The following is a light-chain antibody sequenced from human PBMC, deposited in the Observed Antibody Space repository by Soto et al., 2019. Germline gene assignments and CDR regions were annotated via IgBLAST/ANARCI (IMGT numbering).Light chain of an antibody. V-gene: IGKV1-5*01. Sequence: DIQMTQSPSTLSASVGDRVTITCRASQSIRSWLAWYQQKPGKAPKLLIYDASSLESGVPSRFSGSGSGTEFTLTISSLQPDDLATYYCQQYNTYSRTFGQGTKVDIK. CDR2: DAS. CDR1: QSIRSW. J-gene: IGKJ1*01. CDR3: QQYNTYSRT.